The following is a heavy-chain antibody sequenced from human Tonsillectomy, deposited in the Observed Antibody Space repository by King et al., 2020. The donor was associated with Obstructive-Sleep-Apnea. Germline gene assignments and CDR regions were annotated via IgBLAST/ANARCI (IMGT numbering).Heavy chain of an antibody. Sequence: VQLQESGPGLVKPSQTLSLTCTVSGGSISSGGYYWSWIRQHPRKGLELWVNLYYSGITYYNPSLKRRVTISLDTSKNQFSLKLSSVTAADTAVYYCARNLFLYGSGSYYAFDIWGQGTMVTVSS. CDR1: GGSISSGGYY. D-gene: IGHD3-10*01. CDR2: LYYSGIT. V-gene: IGHV4-31*03. J-gene: IGHJ3*02. CDR3: ARNLFLYGSGSYYAFDI.